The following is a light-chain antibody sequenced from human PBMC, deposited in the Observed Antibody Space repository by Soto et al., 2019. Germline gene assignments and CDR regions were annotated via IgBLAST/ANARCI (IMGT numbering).Light chain of an antibody. J-gene: IGKJ2*01. V-gene: IGKV3-20*01. CDR2: GAS. Sequence: EIVLTQSPGTLSVSPGERATLSCRASQTVRSSSLAWYQQKPGQAPRLLIYGASGRATGIPDKFSGSGSGTDFTLTSSRLDPEDFAVYYWQQYGSSQYTFGQGTKLEI. CDR1: QTVRSSS. CDR3: QQYGSSQYT.